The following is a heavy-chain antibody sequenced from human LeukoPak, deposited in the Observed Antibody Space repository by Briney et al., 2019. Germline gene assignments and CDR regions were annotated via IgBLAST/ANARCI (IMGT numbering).Heavy chain of an antibody. D-gene: IGHD3-3*02. V-gene: IGHV4-39*07. CDR2: IYYSGST. J-gene: IGHJ4*02. CDR1: GGSISSSSYY. CDR3: ARMGHFWSGTGVDY. Sequence: KTSETLSLTCTVSGGSISSSSYYWGWIRQPPGKGLEWIGSIYYSGSTYYNPSLKSRVTISVDTSKNQFSLKLSSVTAADTAVYYCARMGHFWSGTGVDYWGQGTLVTVSS.